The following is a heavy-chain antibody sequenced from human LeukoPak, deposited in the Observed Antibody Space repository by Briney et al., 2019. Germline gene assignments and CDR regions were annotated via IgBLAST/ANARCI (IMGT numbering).Heavy chain of an antibody. CDR2: INHSGST. CDR3: ARGTYSIPPGEYDAFDI. V-gene: IGHV4-34*01. Sequence: PSETLSLTCAVYGGSFSGYYWSWIRQPPGKGLEWIGEINHSGSTNYNPSLKSRVTISVDTSKNQFSLKLSSVTAADTAVYYCARGTYSIPPGEYDAFDIWGQGTMVTVSS. J-gene: IGHJ3*02. CDR1: GGSFSGYY. D-gene: IGHD3-10*01.